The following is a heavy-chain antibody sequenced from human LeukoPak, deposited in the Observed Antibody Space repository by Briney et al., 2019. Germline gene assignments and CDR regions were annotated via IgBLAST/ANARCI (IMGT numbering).Heavy chain of an antibody. V-gene: IGHV3-74*01. CDR3: ASDSPYYGMDV. CDR1: GFPFSSYW. Sequence: GGSLRLSCTASGFPFSSYWMHWVRQVPGKGLLWVSRINSDGSATIYADSVRGRFTISRDNAKNTLYLQMSGLRVEDTAVYHCASDSPYYGMDVWGQGTTVTVSS. CDR2: INSDGSAT. J-gene: IGHJ6*02.